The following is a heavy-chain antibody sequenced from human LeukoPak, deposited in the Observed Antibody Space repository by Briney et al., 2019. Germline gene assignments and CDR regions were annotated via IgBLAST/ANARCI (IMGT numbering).Heavy chain of an antibody. V-gene: IGHV3-33*05. CDR2: ISDDALNK. CDR3: AKPYYYGSRSYMDY. J-gene: IGHJ4*02. Sequence: PGGSLRLSCAASGFIFSDYAMHWVRQAPGKGLEWVAVISDDALNKYYLDSVKGRFTISRDNSKNTLYLQMNSLRAEDTAVYYCAKPYYYGSRSYMDYWGQGTLVTVSS. CDR1: GFIFSDYA. D-gene: IGHD3-10*01.